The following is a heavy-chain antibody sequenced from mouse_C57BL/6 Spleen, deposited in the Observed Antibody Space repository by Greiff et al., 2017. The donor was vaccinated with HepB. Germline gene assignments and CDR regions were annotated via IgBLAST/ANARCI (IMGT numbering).Heavy chain of an antibody. CDR1: GYTFTSYW. CDR3: ARSSSGYLFDY. D-gene: IGHD3-2*02. V-gene: IGHV1-52*01. J-gene: IGHJ2*01. Sequence: VQLQQPGAELVRPGSSVKLSCKASGYTFTSYWMHWVKQRPIQGLEWIGNIDPSDSETHYNQKFKDKATLTVDKSSSTAYMQLSSLTSEDSAVYYCARSSSGYLFDYWGQGTTLTVSS. CDR2: IDPSDSET.